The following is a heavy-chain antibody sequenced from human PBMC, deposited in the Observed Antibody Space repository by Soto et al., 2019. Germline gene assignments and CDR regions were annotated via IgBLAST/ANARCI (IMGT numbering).Heavy chain of an antibody. CDR1: GFTFGSYG. CDR2: ISYGGSNK. V-gene: IGHV3-30*18. CDR3: AKEKEDYDSSGYYLDY. D-gene: IGHD3-22*01. Sequence: PGGSLRLSCAASGFTFGSYGMHWVRQAPGKGLEWVAVISYGGSNKYYADSVKGRFTISRDNSKNTLYLQMNSLRAEDTAVYYCAKEKEDYDSSGYYLDYWGQGTLVTVSS. J-gene: IGHJ4*02.